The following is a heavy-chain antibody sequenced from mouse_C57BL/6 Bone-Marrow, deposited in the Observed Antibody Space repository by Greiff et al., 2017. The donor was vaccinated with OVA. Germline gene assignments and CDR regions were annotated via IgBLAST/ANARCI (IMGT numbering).Heavy chain of an antibody. Sequence: QVQLKQSGAELVRPGTSVKMSCKASGYTFTNYWIGWAKQRPGHGLEWIGDIYPGGGYTNYNEKFKGKATLTADKSSSTAYMQFSSLTSEDSAIYYCAREMYGYYDYYAMDYWGQGTSVTVSS. CDR1: GYTFTNYW. D-gene: IGHD2-3*01. CDR3: AREMYGYYDYYAMDY. J-gene: IGHJ4*01. V-gene: IGHV1-63*01. CDR2: IYPGGGYT.